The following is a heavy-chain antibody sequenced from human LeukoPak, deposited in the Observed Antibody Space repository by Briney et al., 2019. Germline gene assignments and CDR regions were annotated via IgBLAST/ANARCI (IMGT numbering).Heavy chain of an antibody. V-gene: IGHV3-30*02. D-gene: IGHD6-19*01. CDR1: GFTFSSYC. CDR2: IRYDGSNT. Sequence: GGSLRPACAASGFTFSSYCIHWVRQAPGKVLEWVSFIRYDGSNTYYADSVKGRFTISRDNSKNTPYLEMNSLRAEDTSVNFFANDRGSGWATRYFDYWGQGTLVTVSS. J-gene: IGHJ4*02. CDR3: ANDRGSGWATRYFDY.